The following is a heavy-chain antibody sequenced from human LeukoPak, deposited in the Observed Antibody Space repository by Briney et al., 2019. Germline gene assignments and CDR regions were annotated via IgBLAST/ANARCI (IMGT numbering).Heavy chain of an antibody. J-gene: IGHJ4*02. CDR1: GFTFSRYA. V-gene: IGHV3-48*02. CDR2: ISTRSGTI. D-gene: IGHD5-12*01. CDR3: ARDRGGYEFFDS. Sequence: PGGSLRLSCAASGFTFSRYAMHWVRQAPGKGLEWVSYISTRSGTIYCTDSVKGRFTISRDNAKNSLYLQMNSLRDEDTAVYYCARDRGGYEFFDSWGQGILVTVSS.